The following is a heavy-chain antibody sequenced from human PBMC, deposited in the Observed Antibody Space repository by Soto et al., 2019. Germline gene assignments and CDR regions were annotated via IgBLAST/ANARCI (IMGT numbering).Heavy chain of an antibody. CDR1: GGSISSSTYY. CDR3: ARHGVDYGDYASYYYYGMDV. CDR2: IYYSGSA. Sequence: QLQLQESGPGLVKPSETLSLTCTVSGGSISSSTYYWGWIRQPPGKGLEWIGMIYYSGSAYYNPSLQGRVTISIDTSKNQFSLRLSSVTAADTAVYYCARHGVDYGDYASYYYYGMDVWGRGTTVTVSS. J-gene: IGHJ6*02. V-gene: IGHV4-39*01. D-gene: IGHD4-17*01.